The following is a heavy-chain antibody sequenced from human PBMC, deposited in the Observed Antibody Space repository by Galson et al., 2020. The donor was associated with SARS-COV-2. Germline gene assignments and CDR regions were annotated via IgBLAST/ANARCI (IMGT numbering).Heavy chain of an antibody. V-gene: IGHV3-23*01. J-gene: IGHJ3*01. D-gene: IGHD3-3*01. CDR3: AKLPNGRVGVVSTDAFDV. Sequence: TGGSLRLSCAASGFSFTQHAMNWVRQAPGKGLEWVSVISGTISGRDGDTDYADSVKGRFTISRDNSKNTLYLQMNSLRAEDTAVYYCAKLPNGRVGVVSTDAFDVWGQGTMVTVSS. CDR1: GFSFTQHA. CDR2: ISGTISGRDGDT.